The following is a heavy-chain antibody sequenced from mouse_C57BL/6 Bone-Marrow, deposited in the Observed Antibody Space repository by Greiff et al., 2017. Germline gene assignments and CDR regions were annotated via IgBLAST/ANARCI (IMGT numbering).Heavy chain of an antibody. CDR1: GYTFTSYD. D-gene: IGHD1-1*01. V-gene: IGHV1-85*01. CDR2: IYPRDGST. J-gene: IGHJ2*01. Sequence: LVESGPELVKPGASVKLSCKASGYTFTSYDINWVKQRPGQGLEWIGWIYPRDGSTKYNEKFKGKATLTVDTSSSTAYMELHSLTSEDSAVYFCARPVVGDYWGQGTTLTVSS. CDR3: ARPVVGDY.